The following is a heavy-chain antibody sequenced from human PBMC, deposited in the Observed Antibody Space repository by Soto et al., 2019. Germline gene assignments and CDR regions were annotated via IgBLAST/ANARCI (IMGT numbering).Heavy chain of an antibody. D-gene: IGHD1-26*01. Sequence: QTGGSLRLSCAASGFTLSSYCMNWVRQAPGKGLEWVSYITSSSSAIYYADSVKGRLTISRDNAKSSLYLQMERLRDEETAVYYCARSEYNGIKRNAFDIWGQGTMVTVSS. CDR2: ITSSSSAI. CDR1: GFTLSSYC. J-gene: IGHJ3*02. CDR3: ARSEYNGIKRNAFDI. V-gene: IGHV3-48*02.